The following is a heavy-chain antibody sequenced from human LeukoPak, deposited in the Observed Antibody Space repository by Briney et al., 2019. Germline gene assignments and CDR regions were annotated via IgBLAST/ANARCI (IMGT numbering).Heavy chain of an antibody. Sequence: GSLRLSCAASGFIFSDYYMTWVRQAPGKGLEWIGYINYSGSTNYNPSLKSRVTLSVDTSKNHFSLKLSSVTAADTAVYYCARGIPRYSSGWYAGDYWGQGTLVTVSS. V-gene: IGHV4-59*01. D-gene: IGHD6-19*01. CDR1: GFIFSDYY. J-gene: IGHJ4*02. CDR3: ARGIPRYSSGWYAGDY. CDR2: INYSGST.